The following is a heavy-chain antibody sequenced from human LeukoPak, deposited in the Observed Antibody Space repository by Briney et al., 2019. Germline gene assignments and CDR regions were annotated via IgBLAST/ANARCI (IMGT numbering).Heavy chain of an antibody. CDR3: ARGYSGSYGRFDY. V-gene: IGHV4-30-2*01. J-gene: IGHJ4*02. D-gene: IGHD1-26*01. CDR1: GGSISSGGYS. Sequence: SETLSLTCAVSGGSISSGGYSWGWIRQPPGKGLEWIGYIYHSGNTYYNPSLKSRVTISVDRSKNQFSLKLSSVTAADTAVYYCARGYSGSYGRFDYWGQGTLVTVSS. CDR2: IYHSGNT.